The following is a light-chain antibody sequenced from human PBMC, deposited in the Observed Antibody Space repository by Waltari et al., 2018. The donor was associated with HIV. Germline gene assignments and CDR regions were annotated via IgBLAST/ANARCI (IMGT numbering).Light chain of an antibody. Sequence: QAGLTQPPSVSKALGQTATFTCTGDKTNLGFQAAACLTNNLGHPHKLLSYRGNYRPSGVPDRFSASTSGKTASLNITGLQADDEADYYCSSWDTRLNGWVFGGGTHLTVL. CDR3: SSWDTRLNGWV. V-gene: IGLV10-54*01. J-gene: IGLJ3*02. CDR1: KTNLGFQA. CDR2: RGN.